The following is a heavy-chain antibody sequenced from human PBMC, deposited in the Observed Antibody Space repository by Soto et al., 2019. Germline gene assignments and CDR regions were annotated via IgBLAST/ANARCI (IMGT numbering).Heavy chain of an antibody. CDR1: GFSFNEAW. J-gene: IGHJ6*02. CDR3: TTGSVEGI. D-gene: IGHD2-15*01. CDR2: IKTSAGGGAT. Sequence: EVQLVESAGGLVKPGGSLRLSCVASGFSFNEAWMNRVRQAPGEGLEWVGRIKTSAGGGATDYAAPAQGRFTISRDDSKNALYLHLNSLRTEDTAIYYCTTGSVEGIWGQGTTVTVSS. V-gene: IGHV3-15*07.